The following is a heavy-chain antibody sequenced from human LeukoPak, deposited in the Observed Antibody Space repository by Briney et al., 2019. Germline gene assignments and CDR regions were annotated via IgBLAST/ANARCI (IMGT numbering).Heavy chain of an antibody. Sequence: SETLSLTCSVSGGSISSHYWIWFRQPPAKGLEWIGHRHDSGSSNYNPSLKSRVTISIDTSKNQFSLKLNSVTAADTADYYCARAPVVRGVFGWFDFRGQGVLVTVSS. J-gene: IGHJ5*01. V-gene: IGHV4-59*11. CDR2: RHDSGSS. D-gene: IGHD3-10*01. CDR3: ARAPVVRGVFGWFDF. CDR1: GGSISSHY.